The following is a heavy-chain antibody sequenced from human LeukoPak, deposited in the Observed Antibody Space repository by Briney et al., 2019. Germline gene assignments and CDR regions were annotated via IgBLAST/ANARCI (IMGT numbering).Heavy chain of an antibody. J-gene: IGHJ3*02. CDR1: GYTFTSYG. Sequence: ASVKVSCKASGYTFTSYGISWVRQAPGQGLEWMGWISAYNGNTNYAQKLQGRVTMTTDTSTSTAYMELRSLRSDDTAVYYCARTPYYYDRKESAFDIWGQGTMVTVSS. CDR2: ISAYNGNT. D-gene: IGHD3-22*01. V-gene: IGHV1-18*01. CDR3: ARTPYYYDRKESAFDI.